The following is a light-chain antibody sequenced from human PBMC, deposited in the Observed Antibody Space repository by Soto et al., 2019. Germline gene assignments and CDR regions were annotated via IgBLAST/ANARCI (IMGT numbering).Light chain of an antibody. CDR1: SGHSSYA. CDR3: QTWGTGIVV. Sequence: QSVLTQSPSASASLGASVKLTCTLSSGHSSYAIAWHQQQPEKGPRYLMKLNSDGSHTKGDGIPDRLSGSSSGDERYLTISSLQSEDEADYYCQTWGTGIVVFGGGTKVTGL. CDR2: LNSDGSH. J-gene: IGLJ2*01. V-gene: IGLV4-69*01.